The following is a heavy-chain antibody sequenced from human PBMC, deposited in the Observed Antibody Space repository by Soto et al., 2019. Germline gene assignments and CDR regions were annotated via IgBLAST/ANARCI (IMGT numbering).Heavy chain of an antibody. CDR1: GGSISSYY. Sequence: SETLSLTCTVSGGSISSYYWSWIRQPPGKGLEWIGYIYYSGSTNYNPSLKSRVTISVDTSKNQFSLKLSSVTAADTAVYYCASLNGEMATTYFDYWGQGTLVTVSS. CDR2: IYYSGST. D-gene: IGHD3-10*01. CDR3: ASLNGEMATTYFDY. J-gene: IGHJ4*02. V-gene: IGHV4-59*08.